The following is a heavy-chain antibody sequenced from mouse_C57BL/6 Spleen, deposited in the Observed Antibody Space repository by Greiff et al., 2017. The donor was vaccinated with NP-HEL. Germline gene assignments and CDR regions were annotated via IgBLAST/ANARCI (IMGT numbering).Heavy chain of an antibody. CDR2: ILPGSGST. J-gene: IGHJ4*01. CDR1: GYTFTGYW. V-gene: IGHV1-9*01. CDR3: ARRGYYDYDRRDYYAMDY. D-gene: IGHD2-4*01. Sequence: VKLQQSGAELMKPGASVKLSCKATGYTFTGYWIEWVKQRPGHGLEWIGEILPGSGSTNYNEKFKGKAPFTADTSSNTAYMQLSSLTTEDSAIYYCARRGYYDYDRRDYYAMDYWGQGTSVTVSS.